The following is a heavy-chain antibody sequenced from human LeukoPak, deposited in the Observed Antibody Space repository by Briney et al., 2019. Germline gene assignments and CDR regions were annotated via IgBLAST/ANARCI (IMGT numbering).Heavy chain of an antibody. D-gene: IGHD6-19*01. CDR3: ARAADGYSSGWYLLATYYYYMDV. CDR2: IKQDGSEK. Sequence: GGSLRLSCAAYGFTFSSYWMGWVRQAPGKGLGWVANIKQDGSEKYYVHSVKCPFTISRDNAKNSLYLQLNSLRAEDTAVYYCARAADGYSSGWYLLATYYYYMDVWGKGTTVTVSS. V-gene: IGHV3-7*01. CDR1: GFTFSSYW. J-gene: IGHJ6*03.